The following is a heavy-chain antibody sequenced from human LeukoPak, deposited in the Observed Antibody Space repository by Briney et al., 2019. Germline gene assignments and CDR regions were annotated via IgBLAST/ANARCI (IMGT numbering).Heavy chain of an antibody. CDR3: ARDRGFLSSGWYSCDY. Sequence: GGSLRLSCAAFGFTFSSYSMNWVRQAPGKGLEWVSYISSSSSTIYYADSVKGRFTISRDNAKNSLYLQMNSLRDEDTAVYYCARDRGFLSSGWYSCDYWGQGTLVTVSS. J-gene: IGHJ4*02. D-gene: IGHD6-19*01. CDR2: ISSSSSTI. CDR1: GFTFSSYS. V-gene: IGHV3-48*02.